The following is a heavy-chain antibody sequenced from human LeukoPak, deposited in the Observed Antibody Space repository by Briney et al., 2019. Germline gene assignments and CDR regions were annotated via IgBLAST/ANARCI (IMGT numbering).Heavy chain of an antibody. Sequence: PGGSLRLSCEASGFTFSSYGMSWVRQAPGKGLEWVSAISGSGGSTYYADSVKGRFTISRDNSKNTLYLQMNSLRAEDTAVYYCAKVPPDDYGDSHGRNYWGQGTLVTVSS. D-gene: IGHD4-17*01. V-gene: IGHV3-23*01. CDR2: ISGSGGST. CDR3: AKVPPDDYGDSHGRNY. J-gene: IGHJ4*02. CDR1: GFTFSSYG.